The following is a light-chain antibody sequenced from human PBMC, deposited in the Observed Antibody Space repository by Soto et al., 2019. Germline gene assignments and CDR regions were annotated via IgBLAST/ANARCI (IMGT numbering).Light chain of an antibody. J-gene: IGKJ1*01. Sequence: IVLTQSPATLSLSPGETATLSCMASEPIKTFYFGWFQQKPGQAPRLLIYAASSRANGIPDRFSASGSGTDFTLTISRLEPEDFAVYYCQQYGSSPKTFGQGTK. CDR3: QQYGSSPKT. V-gene: IGKV3-20*01. CDR2: AAS. CDR1: EPIKTFY.